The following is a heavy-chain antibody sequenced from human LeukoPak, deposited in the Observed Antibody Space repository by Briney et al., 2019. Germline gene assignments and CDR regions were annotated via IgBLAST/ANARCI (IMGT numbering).Heavy chain of an antibody. CDR2: ISGSGGST. Sequence: GGSLRLSCAVSGFTFSSYVMSWVRQAPGKGLEWVSAISGSGGSTYYADSVKGRFTISRDNAKNSLYLQMNSLRAEDTAVYYCARGGQVFDYWGQGTLVTVSS. V-gene: IGHV3-23*01. D-gene: IGHD3-16*01. CDR3: ARGGQVFDY. J-gene: IGHJ4*02. CDR1: GFTFSSYV.